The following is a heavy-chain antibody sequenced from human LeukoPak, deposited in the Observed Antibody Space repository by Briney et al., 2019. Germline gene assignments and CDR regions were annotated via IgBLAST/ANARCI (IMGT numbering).Heavy chain of an antibody. J-gene: IGHJ4*02. Sequence: ASVKVSCKASGYTFTGYYMHWVRQTPGQGLAWMGWINPNSGGTNYAQKFQGRVTMTRDTSISTAYMELSRLRSDDTAVYYCARDIAAAGTGSDYWGQGTLVTVSS. CDR1: GYTFTGYY. CDR2: INPNSGGT. D-gene: IGHD6-13*01. CDR3: ARDIAAAGTGSDY. V-gene: IGHV1-2*02.